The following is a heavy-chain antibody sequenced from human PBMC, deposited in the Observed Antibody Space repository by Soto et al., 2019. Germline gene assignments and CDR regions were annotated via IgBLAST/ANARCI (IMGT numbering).Heavy chain of an antibody. CDR2: IIPILVTS. Sequence: GASVKVSCKASGGSFSSSGISWVRQTPGQGLEWVGGIIPILVTSHYAQKFQGRVTITADESTNTAYMELSSLTSEDTAVYYCARSLDYHDYTGYSTVGVYFDYWGLGTLVTV. D-gene: IGHD3-22*01. CDR3: ARSLDYHDYTGYSTVGVYFDY. V-gene: IGHV1-69*13. CDR1: GGSFSSSG. J-gene: IGHJ4*02.